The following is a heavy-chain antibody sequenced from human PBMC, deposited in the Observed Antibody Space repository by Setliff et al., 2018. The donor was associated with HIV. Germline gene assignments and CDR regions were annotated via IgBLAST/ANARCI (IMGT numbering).Heavy chain of an antibody. CDR2: IYYSGRT. CDR1: GGPISSYY. J-gene: IGHJ4*02. Sequence: SETLSLTCTVSGGPISSYYWSWIRQPPGKGLEWIGYIYYSGRTNYNPSLKSRVTISVDTSRNQFSLKLSSVTAADTAVYYCASPLFSYGPLAYWGQGTLVTVSS. D-gene: IGHD3-16*01. CDR3: ASPLFSYGPLAY. V-gene: IGHV4-59*08.